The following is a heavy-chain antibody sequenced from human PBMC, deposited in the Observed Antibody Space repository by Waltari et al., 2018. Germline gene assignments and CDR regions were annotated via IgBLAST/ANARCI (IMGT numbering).Heavy chain of an antibody. Sequence: QVQLQQWGAGLLKPSETLSLTCAVYGGSFSGYYWSWIRQPPGTGLEWIGEINHSGSTNYNPSLKSRVTISVDTSKNQFSLKLSSVTAADTAVYYCARASIAAAGTNYYYYYGMDVWGQGTTVTVSS. CDR2: INHSGST. CDR3: ARASIAAAGTNYYYYYGMDV. D-gene: IGHD6-13*01. CDR1: GGSFSGYY. V-gene: IGHV4-34*01. J-gene: IGHJ6*02.